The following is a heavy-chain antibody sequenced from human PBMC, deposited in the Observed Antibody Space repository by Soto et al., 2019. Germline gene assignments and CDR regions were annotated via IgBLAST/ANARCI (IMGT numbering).Heavy chain of an antibody. CDR2: INGYNGKA. J-gene: IGHJ4*02. Sequence: QVQLVQSVAELRKPGASVKLSCKASGYIFTKYYIAWVRQAPGHGLEWMGMINGYNGKANYGQDFRGRVIMTTDTSTNTAYMDLKSLTSDDTGVYYCVRWDGFFGAGGVDWGQGTLVTVSS. V-gene: IGHV1-18*01. CDR3: VRWDGFFGAGGVD. CDR1: GYIFTKYY. D-gene: IGHD3-16*01.